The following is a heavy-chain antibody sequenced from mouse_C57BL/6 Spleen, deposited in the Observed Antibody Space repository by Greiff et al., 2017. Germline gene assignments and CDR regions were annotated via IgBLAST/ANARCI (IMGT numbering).Heavy chain of an antibody. CDR3: ARAGYGGDYYAMDY. D-gene: IGHD2-2*01. CDR2: ISSGSSTI. Sequence: EVQVVESGGGLVKPGGSLKLSCAASGFTFSDYGMHWVRQAPEKGLEWVAYISSGSSTIYYADTVKGRFTISRDNAKNTLFLQMTRLRSEDTAMYYCARAGYGGDYYAMDYWGQGTSVTVSS. J-gene: IGHJ4*01. CDR1: GFTFSDYG. V-gene: IGHV5-17*01.